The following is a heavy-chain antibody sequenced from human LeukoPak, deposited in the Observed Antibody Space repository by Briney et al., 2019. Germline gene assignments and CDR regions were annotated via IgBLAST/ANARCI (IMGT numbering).Heavy chain of an antibody. CDR2: ISSDSRTI. D-gene: IGHD3-10*01. CDR1: GFTFSSYS. J-gene: IGHJ4*02. CDR3: ARYGSGTSYITNYFDY. V-gene: IGHV3-48*02. Sequence: GGSLRLSCAASGFTFSSYSMNWVRQAPGKGLEWVSYISSDSRTIYYADSVKGRFTISRDNAKNSLYLQMKSLRDEDTAVYYCARYGSGTSYITNYFDYWGQGTLVTVSS.